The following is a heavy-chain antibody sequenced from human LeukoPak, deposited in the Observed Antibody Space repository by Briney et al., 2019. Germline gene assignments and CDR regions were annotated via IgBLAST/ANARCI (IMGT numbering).Heavy chain of an antibody. J-gene: IGHJ4*02. CDR1: GYTFTAYY. CDR3: ARGGWKEGADSGSDY. Sequence: ASVKVSCKASGYTFTAYYMHGVRQAPGQGLQWMGWINPKSGGTNYAQKFQGRVTVTRDTSISTVYMELTRLRSDDTAVYYCARGGWKEGADSGSDYWGQGTLVTVSS. D-gene: IGHD1-26*01. V-gene: IGHV1-2*02. CDR2: INPKSGGT.